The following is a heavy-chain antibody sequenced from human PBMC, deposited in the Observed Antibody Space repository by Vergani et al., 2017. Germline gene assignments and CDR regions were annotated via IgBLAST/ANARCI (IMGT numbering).Heavy chain of an antibody. J-gene: IGHJ6*02. Sequence: QVQLQQWGAGLLKHSETLSLTCAVYGGSFSGYYWSWIRQPPGKGLEWIGEINQSGSTNYNPSLKRRVTISVDTSKNQFSLKLSSVTAADPAGYYCARRRGISLAVWGMDVWGQGTTVTVSS. V-gene: IGHV4-34*01. D-gene: IGHD2-15*01. CDR2: INQSGST. CDR1: GGSFSGYY. CDR3: ARRRGISLAVWGMDV.